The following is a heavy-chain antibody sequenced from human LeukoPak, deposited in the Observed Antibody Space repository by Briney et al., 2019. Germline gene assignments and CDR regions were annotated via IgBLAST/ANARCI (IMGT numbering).Heavy chain of an antibody. Sequence: AGGSLRLSCAASGFTFSSYGMHWVRQAPGKGLEWVAFIRYDGSNKYYADSVKGRFTISRDNSKNTLYLQMNSLRAEDTAVYYCAKDPHYYGSGSDYWGQGTLVTVSS. J-gene: IGHJ4*02. D-gene: IGHD3-10*01. V-gene: IGHV3-30*02. CDR3: AKDPHYYGSGSDY. CDR1: GFTFSSYG. CDR2: IRYDGSNK.